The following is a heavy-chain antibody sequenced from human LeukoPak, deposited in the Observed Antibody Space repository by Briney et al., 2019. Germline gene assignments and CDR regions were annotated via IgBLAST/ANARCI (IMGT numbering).Heavy chain of an antibody. CDR3: AKDQVPAASIPYYFDY. CDR2: ISYDGRDK. Sequence: GGSLRLSCAASGFTFSSYGMHWVRQAPGKGLEWVAVISYDGRDKNFADSVEGRFTISRDNSKNTLYLQMNSLRAEDTAVYYCAKDQVPAASIPYYFDYWGQGTLVTVSS. CDR1: GFTFSSYG. J-gene: IGHJ4*02. V-gene: IGHV3-30*18. D-gene: IGHD2-2*01.